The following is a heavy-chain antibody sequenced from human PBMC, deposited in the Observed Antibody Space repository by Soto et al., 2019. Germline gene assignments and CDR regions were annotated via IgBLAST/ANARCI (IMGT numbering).Heavy chain of an antibody. CDR3: ARETATAKPEGVDC. V-gene: IGHV1-2*06. CDR2: INPNSGGT. J-gene: IGHJ4*02. Sequence: ASVKVSCKASGYTFSDYYIHWVRQAPGQGLEWMGRINPNSGGTKYAPKFQGGVTMTRDTSITTAYMELSRLRSGDTAVYYCARETATAKPEGVDCWGKGTLVSVSS. CDR1: GYTFSDYY. D-gene: IGHD1-1*01.